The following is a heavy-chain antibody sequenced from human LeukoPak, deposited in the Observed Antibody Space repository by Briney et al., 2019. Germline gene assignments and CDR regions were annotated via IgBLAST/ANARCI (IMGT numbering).Heavy chain of an antibody. V-gene: IGHV3-7*05. Sequence: GGSLRLSCAASGFTFSDYWMSWVRQAPGKGLEWVANIKQDGSGKYYVDSVKGRFTISRDNAKNSLFLQMNSLRAEDTAVYYCAGSSGWARYFDYWGQGTLVTVSS. CDR1: GFTFSDYW. CDR3: AGSSGWARYFDY. D-gene: IGHD6-19*01. CDR2: IKQDGSGK. J-gene: IGHJ4*02.